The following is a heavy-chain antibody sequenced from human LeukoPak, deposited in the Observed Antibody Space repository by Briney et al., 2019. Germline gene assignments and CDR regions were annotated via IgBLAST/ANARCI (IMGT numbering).Heavy chain of an antibody. CDR2: IYYTGST. V-gene: IGHV4-59*01. Sequence: PSETLSLNCTVSGASIKSYFWSWIRQSPGKGLEWIGFIYYTGSTTYNPSLKNRVTISVDTSQKQFFLKLTSMTAADTAMYYCARGPGSTGPPDYWGQGTLVTVSS. J-gene: IGHJ4*02. D-gene: IGHD2-2*01. CDR1: GASIKSYF. CDR3: ARGPGSTGPPDY.